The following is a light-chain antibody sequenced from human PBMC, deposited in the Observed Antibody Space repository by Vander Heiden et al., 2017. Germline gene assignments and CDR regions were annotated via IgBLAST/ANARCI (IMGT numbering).Light chain of an antibody. CDR2: AAS. CDR3: QQSDSTPYT. Sequence: DIQTTQSPSSMPASVGDRATIAYRASQSISSYLNCYQQKPGKAPKLLIYAASSLQSGVPSRFSGSASATDFTLTISMLHPEDFATYYCQQSDSTPYTFGHGTKVEIK. V-gene: IGKV1-39*01. J-gene: IGKJ3*01. CDR1: QSISSY.